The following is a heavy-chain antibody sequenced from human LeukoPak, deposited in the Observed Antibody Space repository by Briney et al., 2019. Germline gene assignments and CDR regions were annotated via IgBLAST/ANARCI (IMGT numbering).Heavy chain of an antibody. CDR1: GGSISSSSYY. J-gene: IGHJ4*02. CDR3: ARDSVVRGVMSD. Sequence: SETLSLTCTVSGGSISSSSYYWGWIRQPPGKGLEWIGSIYYSGSTYYNPSLKSRVTMSVDTSKNQFPLKLSSVTAADTAVYYCARDSVVRGVMSDWGQGTLVTVSS. CDR2: IYYSGST. V-gene: IGHV4-39*06. D-gene: IGHD3-10*01.